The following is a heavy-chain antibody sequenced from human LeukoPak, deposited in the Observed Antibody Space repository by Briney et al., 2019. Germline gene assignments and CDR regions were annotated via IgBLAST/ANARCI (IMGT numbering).Heavy chain of an antibody. D-gene: IGHD2-8*01. V-gene: IGHV1-8*03. CDR3: ARGRSPSGVATSYYMDV. CDR2: MNPNSGNT. J-gene: IGHJ6*03. Sequence: GASVKVSCKASGYTFNSYDINWVRQATGQGLEGMGWMNPNSGNTGYPQKFQGRVTITRNTSISTAYMELSSLRSEDTAVYYCARGRSPSGVATSYYMDVWGKGTTVTVSS. CDR1: GYTFNSYD.